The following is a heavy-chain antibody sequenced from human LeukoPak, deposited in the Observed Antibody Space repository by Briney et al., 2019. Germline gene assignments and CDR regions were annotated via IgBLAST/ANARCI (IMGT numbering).Heavy chain of an antibody. J-gene: IGHJ4*02. CDR3: ASGTYYYGSGYFDY. CDR2: ISSSSSYT. V-gene: IGHV3-11*06. D-gene: IGHD3-10*01. Sequence: GGCLRPSCAASGFTFSDYYTSSIRQAPGKGLEWVSYISSSSSYTNYAASVEGRFTISRDNAKNSLYLQMNSLRAEDTAVYYCASGTYYYGSGYFDYWGQGTLVTVSS. CDR1: GFTFSDYY.